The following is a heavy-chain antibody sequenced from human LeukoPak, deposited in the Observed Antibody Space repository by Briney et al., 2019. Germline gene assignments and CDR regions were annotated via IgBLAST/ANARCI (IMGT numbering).Heavy chain of an antibody. CDR2: ISGSGGNT. J-gene: IGHJ4*02. CDR3: AKTVSGSHSYQGGDY. CDR1: GFTFSSYA. D-gene: IGHD3-16*02. V-gene: IGHV3-23*01. Sequence: GGSLRLSCAASGFTFSSYAMSWVRQAPGKGLEWVSAISGSGGNTYYADSVKGRFTMSRDNSKSTLYLQMNSLRAEDTAVYFCAKTVSGSHSYQGGDYWGQGTLVTVST.